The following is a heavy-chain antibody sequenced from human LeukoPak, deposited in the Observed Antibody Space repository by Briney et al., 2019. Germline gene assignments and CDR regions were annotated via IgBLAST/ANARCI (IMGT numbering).Heavy chain of an antibody. CDR1: GYTFTSYG. J-gene: IGHJ4*02. CDR2: ISAYNGNT. D-gene: IGHD4-11*01. Sequence: ASVNVSCKASGYTFTSYGISWVRQAPGQGLEWMGWISAYNGNTTYAQKLQGIVTMTTDTSTSTAYMELRGLRSDDTAVYYCARDGLYTKDFDYWGQGTLVTVSS. V-gene: IGHV1-18*01. CDR3: ARDGLYTKDFDY.